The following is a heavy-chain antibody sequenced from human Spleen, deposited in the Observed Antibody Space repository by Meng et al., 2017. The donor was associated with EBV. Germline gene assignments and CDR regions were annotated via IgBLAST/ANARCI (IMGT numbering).Heavy chain of an antibody. Sequence: VQLASTCQDLGALLRVPSRALGYTFAIHSVTWLRQAPGQLLKWIGGGNPTTGNPTYVEASTGRLVLSFTSSVSTAFLQISSLKSEDTRVSCCVREGLSLGAFWGPDYWGQGTLVTVSS. V-gene: IGHV7-4-1*02. CDR3: VREGLSLGAFWGPDY. CDR1: GYTFAIHS. J-gene: IGHJ4*02. D-gene: IGHD3-16*02. CDR2: GNPTTGNP.